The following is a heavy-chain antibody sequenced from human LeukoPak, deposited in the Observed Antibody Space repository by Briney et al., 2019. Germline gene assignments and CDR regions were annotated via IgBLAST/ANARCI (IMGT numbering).Heavy chain of an antibody. D-gene: IGHD1-26*01. J-gene: IGHJ6*03. CDR2: SNAGNGNT. V-gene: IGHV1-3*02. CDR1: GYTFTSYA. Sequence: ASVKVSCKASGYTFTSYAMHWVRQAPGQRLEWMGWSNAGNGNTKYSQEFQGRVTITRDTSASTAYMELSSLRSEDMAVYYCARDLRGELLRVYYYYYYMDVWGKGTTVTVSS. CDR3: ARDLRGELLRVYYYYYYMDV.